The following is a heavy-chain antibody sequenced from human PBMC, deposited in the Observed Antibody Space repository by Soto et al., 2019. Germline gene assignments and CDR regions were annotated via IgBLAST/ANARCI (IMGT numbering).Heavy chain of an antibody. CDR3: ARDQVGATDFDY. Sequence: GGSLRLSGAASGFTFSSYSMNWVRQAPGKGLEWVSSISSSSSYIYYADSVKGRFTISRDNAKNSLYLQMNSLGAEDTAVYYCARDQVGATDFDYWGQGTLVTVSS. D-gene: IGHD1-26*01. CDR2: ISSSSSYI. V-gene: IGHV3-21*01. CDR1: GFTFSSYS. J-gene: IGHJ4*02.